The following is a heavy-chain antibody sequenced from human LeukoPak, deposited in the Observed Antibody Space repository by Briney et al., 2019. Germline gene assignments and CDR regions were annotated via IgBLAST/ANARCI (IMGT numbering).Heavy chain of an antibody. CDR3: AKSSPYCANGVCHFDY. Sequence: GESLKISCKGSGYSFTSYWIAWVRQVSGKGLEWMGIIYPGDSDIRYSPSFQGQVTISVDKSIRTAYLQWSSLKAADTAMYYCAKSSPYCANGVCHFDYWGQGTLVTVSS. CDR1: GYSFTSYW. CDR2: IYPGDSDI. V-gene: IGHV5-51*01. J-gene: IGHJ4*02. D-gene: IGHD2-8*01.